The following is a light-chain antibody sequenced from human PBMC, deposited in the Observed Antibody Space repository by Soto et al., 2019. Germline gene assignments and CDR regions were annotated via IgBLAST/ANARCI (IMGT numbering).Light chain of an antibody. V-gene: IGLV1-51*01. Sequence: QSVLTQPPSVSAAPGQKVTISCSGTSSNIGDHYVSWYQQFPGAAPKLLIYDSAKRPSGIPERFSGSKYGTSATLDITGLQTGDDADYYCGTWDSSLSFVVFGGGTKVTVL. CDR3: GTWDSSLSFVV. CDR1: SSNIGDHY. J-gene: IGLJ2*01. CDR2: DSA.